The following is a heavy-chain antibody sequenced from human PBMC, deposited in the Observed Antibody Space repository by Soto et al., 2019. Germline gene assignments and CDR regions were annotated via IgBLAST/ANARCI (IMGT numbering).Heavy chain of an antibody. CDR2: IYYSGST. V-gene: IGHV4-61*01. Sequence: SETLSLTCTVSGGSVSSGSYYWSWIRQPPGKGLEWIGYIYYSGSTNYNPSLKSRVTISVDTSKNQFSLRLSSVTAADTAVYYCARAGVPGYSSGWYLNWFDPWGQGTLVTVSS. D-gene: IGHD6-19*01. CDR1: GGSVSSGSYY. J-gene: IGHJ5*02. CDR3: ARAGVPGYSSGWYLNWFDP.